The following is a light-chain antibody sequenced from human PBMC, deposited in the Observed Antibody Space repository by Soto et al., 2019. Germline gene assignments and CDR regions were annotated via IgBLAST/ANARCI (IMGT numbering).Light chain of an antibody. J-gene: IGKJ2*01. CDR2: WAS. CDR3: QQYYSTPYT. V-gene: IGKV4-1*01. Sequence: DMVMTQSPDSLAVSLGERATINCKSSQSVSYSSNNKNYLTWYQQKPGQPPKLLIYWASTRESGVPDRFSGSGSGTDFTLTISSLQAEDVAVYYCQQYYSTPYTFGQGTKLEIK. CDR1: QSVSYSSNNKNY.